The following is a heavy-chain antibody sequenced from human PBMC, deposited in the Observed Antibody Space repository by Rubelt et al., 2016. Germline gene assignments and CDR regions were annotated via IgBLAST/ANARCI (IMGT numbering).Heavy chain of an antibody. J-gene: IGHJ4*02. CDR2: IKQDGSEK. CDR1: GFTFSSYA. CDR3: ARGSTPYDFWSGF. Sequence: EVQLLESGGGLVQPGGSLRLSCAASGFTFSSYAMSWVRQAPGKGLEWVANIKQDGSEKYYVDSVKGRFTISRDNAKNSLYLQMNSLRAEDTAVYYWARGSTPYDFWSGFWGQGTLVTVSS. V-gene: IGHV3-7*01. D-gene: IGHD3-3*01.